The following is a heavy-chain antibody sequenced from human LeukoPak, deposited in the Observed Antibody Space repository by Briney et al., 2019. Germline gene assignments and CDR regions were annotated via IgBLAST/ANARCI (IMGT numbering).Heavy chain of an antibody. V-gene: IGHV1-46*01. D-gene: IGHD3-22*01. CDR1: GGTFSSYA. J-gene: IGHJ3*02. CDR2: INPSGGST. Sequence: GASVKVSCKASGGTFSSYAISWVRQAPGQGLEWMGIINPSGGSTSYAQKFQGRVTMTRDTSTSTVYMELSSLRSEDTAVYYCARDGRRDSSGYAFDIWGQGTMVTVSS. CDR3: ARDGRRDSSGYAFDI.